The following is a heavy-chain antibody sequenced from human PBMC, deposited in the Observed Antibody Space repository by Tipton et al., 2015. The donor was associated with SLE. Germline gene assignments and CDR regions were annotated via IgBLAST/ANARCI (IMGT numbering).Heavy chain of an antibody. J-gene: IGHJ6*02. Sequence: TLSLTCAVYGGSFSGYYWSWIRQPPGKGLEGIGEINPSESTNYNPSLKSRVTISVETSKNQFPLKLRSVTAADTAVYYCTRGGGLVLVPGARWCRGMDVWSQGTTVTLSS. D-gene: IGHD2-2*01. CDR2: INPSEST. V-gene: IGHV4-34*01. CDR3: TRGGGLVLVPGARWCRGMDV. CDR1: GGSFSGYY.